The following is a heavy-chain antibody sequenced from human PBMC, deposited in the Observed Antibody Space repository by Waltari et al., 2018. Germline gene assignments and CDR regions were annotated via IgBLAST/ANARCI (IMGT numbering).Heavy chain of an antibody. CDR1: GGSISSHY. CDR2: IYYSGST. V-gene: IGHV4-59*11. CDR3: ARRNVWGIWYFDL. D-gene: IGHD3-16*01. Sequence: QVQLQESGPGLVKPSETLSLTCTVSGGSISSHYWIWIRQPPGKGLEWIGYIYYSGSTNYNPSLKSRVTISVDTSKNQFSLKLSSVTAADTAVYYCARRNVWGIWYFDLWGRGTLVTVSS. J-gene: IGHJ2*01.